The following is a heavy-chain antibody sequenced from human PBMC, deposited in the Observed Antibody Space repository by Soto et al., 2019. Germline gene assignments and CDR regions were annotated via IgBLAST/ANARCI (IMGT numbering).Heavy chain of an antibody. D-gene: IGHD6-13*01. Sequence: QVQLQESGPGLVKPSETLSLTCTVSGGSISSYYWSWIRQPPGKGLEWIGYIYYSGSTNYNPSLKSRVTISVDTSKNQFSLKLSSVTAADTAVHYCARHRVTGAAAGIDFDYWGQGTLVTVSS. CDR1: GGSISSYY. CDR3: ARHRVTGAAAGIDFDY. V-gene: IGHV4-59*08. J-gene: IGHJ4*02. CDR2: IYYSGST.